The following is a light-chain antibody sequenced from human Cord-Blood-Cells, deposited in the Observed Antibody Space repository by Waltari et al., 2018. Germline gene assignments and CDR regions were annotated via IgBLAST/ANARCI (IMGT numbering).Light chain of an antibody. CDR3: CSYAGSSSWV. Sequence: QSALTQPASVSGSPGQSITISCTGTSSDVGSYNLFSWYHQHPGKAPKLMLYAGSKRPSGVSNRFSGSKSGNTASLTISGLQAEDEADYYCCSYAGSSSWVFGGGTKLTVL. CDR1: SSDVGSYNL. J-gene: IGLJ3*02. V-gene: IGLV2-23*01. CDR2: AGS.